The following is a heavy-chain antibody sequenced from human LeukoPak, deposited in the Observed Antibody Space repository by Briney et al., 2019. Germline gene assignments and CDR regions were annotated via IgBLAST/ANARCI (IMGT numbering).Heavy chain of an antibody. Sequence: GESLKISCKGSGYSFTSYWIAWVRQMPGKGLEWMGIIYPGDSDTRYSPSFQGQVTISADKSISTAYLQWSSLKASDTAMYYCARGIVPAARRYWFDPWGQGTLVTVSS. CDR2: IYPGDSDT. CDR3: ARGIVPAARRYWFDP. D-gene: IGHD2-2*01. J-gene: IGHJ5*02. V-gene: IGHV5-51*01. CDR1: GYSFTSYW.